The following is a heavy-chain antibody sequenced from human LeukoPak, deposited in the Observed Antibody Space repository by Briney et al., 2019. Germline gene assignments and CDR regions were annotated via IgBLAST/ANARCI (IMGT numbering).Heavy chain of an antibody. CDR2: ISPRGGGT. D-gene: IGHD5-24*01. J-gene: IGHJ4*02. Sequence: GGSLRLSCAASGFTFSSYGMNCVRQAPGEGVEWISGISPRGGGTYYADFVKGRFTISRDDYKDTLYLQMNSLRGDDTAVYYCAQDIGWLQFAYWGQGTLVTVSS. V-gene: IGHV3-23*01. CDR3: AQDIGWLQFAY. CDR1: GFTFSSYG.